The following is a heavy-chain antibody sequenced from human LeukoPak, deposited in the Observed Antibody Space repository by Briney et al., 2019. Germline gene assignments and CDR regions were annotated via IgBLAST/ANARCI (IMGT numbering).Heavy chain of an antibody. D-gene: IGHD6-19*01. CDR1: GGTFSSYA. J-gene: IGHJ4*02. CDR2: IIPIFGTA. Sequence: EASVNVSCKASGGTFSSYAISWVRQAPGQGLEWTGGIIPIFGTANYAQKFQGRVTITADQSTSTAYMELSSLRSEDTAVYYCAGAVYSSGWTGIDYWGQGTLVTVSS. V-gene: IGHV1-69*13. CDR3: AGAVYSSGWTGIDY.